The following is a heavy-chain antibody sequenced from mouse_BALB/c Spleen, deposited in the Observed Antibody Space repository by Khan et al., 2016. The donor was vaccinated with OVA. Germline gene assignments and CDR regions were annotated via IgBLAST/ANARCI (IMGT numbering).Heavy chain of an antibody. V-gene: IGHV2-6*02. J-gene: IGHJ4*01. Sequence: QVQLKESGPGLVAPSQSLSITCTVSGFSLTSYGVHWVRQPPGKGLEWLVVIWSDGFTTYNSALKSRLSISKDHSKSQIFLKMNSLQTDDTAMYYCARGIYYCGSRYMDYWGQGTSVTVSS. CDR1: GFSLTSYG. CDR3: ARGIYYCGSRYMDY. CDR2: IWSDGFT. D-gene: IGHD1-1*01.